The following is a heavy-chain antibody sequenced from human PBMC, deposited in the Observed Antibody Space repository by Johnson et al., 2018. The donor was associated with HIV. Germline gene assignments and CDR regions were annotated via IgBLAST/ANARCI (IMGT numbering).Heavy chain of an antibody. J-gene: IGHJ3*02. CDR3: ARDRIVGADYDAFDI. V-gene: IGHV3-30*04. CDR1: GFTFTRYA. D-gene: IGHD1-26*01. CDR2: VSYDGSTK. Sequence: QVQLVESGGGVVQPGRSLRLSCAASGFTFTRYAMHWVRQAPGKGLEWVAVVSYDGSTKYYADSVKGRFTISRDNSENTLYLQMNSLRAKDTAVYHCARDRIVGADYDAFDIWGQGTMVTVSS.